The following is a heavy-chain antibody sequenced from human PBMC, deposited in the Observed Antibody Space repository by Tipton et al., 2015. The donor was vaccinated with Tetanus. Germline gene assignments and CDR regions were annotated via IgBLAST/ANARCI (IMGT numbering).Heavy chain of an antibody. J-gene: IGHJ4*01. CDR2: ISHSGSP. CDR1: GGSITKDY. CDR3: AGSQLLDRFIFDS. D-gene: IGHD1-1*01. V-gene: IGHV4-59*01. Sequence: TLSLTCNVSGGSITKDYWSWIRQSPGKTLEWIGYISHSGSPNYNPSLKSRATVSVDTSKNQFSLDLTSVTAADTGVYYCAGSQLLDRFIFDSWGXG.